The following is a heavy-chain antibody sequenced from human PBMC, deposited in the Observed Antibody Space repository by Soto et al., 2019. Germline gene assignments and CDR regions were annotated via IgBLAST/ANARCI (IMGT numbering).Heavy chain of an antibody. CDR3: ASVNLRFSYGIDV. V-gene: IGHV3-30-3*01. CDR2: ISYDGSNK. CDR1: GFTFSSYA. D-gene: IGHD3-3*01. J-gene: IGHJ6*02. Sequence: GSLRLSCAASGFTFSSYAMHWVRQAPGKGLEWVAVISYDGSNKYYADSVKGRFTISRDNSKNTLYLQMNSLRAEDTAVYFCASVNLRFSYGIDVWGQGTTVTVSS.